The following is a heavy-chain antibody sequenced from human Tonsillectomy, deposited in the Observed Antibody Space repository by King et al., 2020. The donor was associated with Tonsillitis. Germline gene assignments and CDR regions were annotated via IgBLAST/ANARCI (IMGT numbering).Heavy chain of an antibody. Sequence: DVQLVESGEGLVQPGGSLRLSCAASGFTFSNYAMSWVRQAPGKGLEWVSAISVGGGSTYYADSVKGRFTISRDNSKNTLYLQMNSLRAEDTAVYYCAKSRGGWESDGAFDYWGQGTLVTVSS. V-gene: IGHV3-23*04. CDR3: AKSRGGWESDGAFDY. D-gene: IGHD1-26*01. J-gene: IGHJ4*02. CDR2: ISVGGGST. CDR1: GFTFSNYA.